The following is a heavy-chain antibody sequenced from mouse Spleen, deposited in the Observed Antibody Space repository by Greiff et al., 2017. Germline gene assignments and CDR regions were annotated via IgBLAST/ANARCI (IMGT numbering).Heavy chain of an antibody. Sequence: QVQLQQPGAELVRPGASVKLSCKASGYTFTSYWINWVKQRPGQGLEWIGNIYPSDSYTNYNQKFKDKATLTVDKSSSTAYMQLSSPTSEDSAVYYCSQDYYGNPGGFAYWGQGTLVTVSA. V-gene: IGHV1-69*02. CDR1: GYTFTSYW. J-gene: IGHJ3*01. D-gene: IGHD2-1*01. CDR2: IYPSDSYT. CDR3: SQDYYGNPGGFAY.